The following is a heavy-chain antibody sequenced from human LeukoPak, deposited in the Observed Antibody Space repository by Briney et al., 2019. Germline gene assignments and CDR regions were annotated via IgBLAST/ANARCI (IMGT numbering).Heavy chain of an antibody. V-gene: IGHV3-23*01. D-gene: IGHD5-12*01. CDR1: GFTFNTYT. J-gene: IGHJ4*02. Sequence: PGGSLRLSCAASGFTFNTYTMYWVRQAPGKGLEWVSGISNSGGSTYYADSVKGRFTISRDNAKNSLYLQMNSLRAEDTAVYYCARDSYSGYDRLLNWGQGTLVTVSS. CDR3: ARDSYSGYDRLLN. CDR2: ISNSGGST.